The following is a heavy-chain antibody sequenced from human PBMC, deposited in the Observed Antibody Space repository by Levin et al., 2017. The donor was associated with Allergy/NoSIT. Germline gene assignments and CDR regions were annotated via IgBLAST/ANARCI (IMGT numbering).Heavy chain of an antibody. D-gene: IGHD4-17*01. CDR3: ARLNYTDSLNFHGMDV. V-gene: IGHV4-39*01. CDR2: IHYSGST. J-gene: IGHJ6*02. CDR1: GDSVTRTSSY. Sequence: SQTLSLTCSVSGDSVTRTSSYWGWIRQPPGKGLEWIESIHYSGSTYYNPSLKSRVTVSVDTSKNQFSLRLTSVTAADTAVYYCARLNYTDSLNFHGMDVWGQGTTVTVSS.